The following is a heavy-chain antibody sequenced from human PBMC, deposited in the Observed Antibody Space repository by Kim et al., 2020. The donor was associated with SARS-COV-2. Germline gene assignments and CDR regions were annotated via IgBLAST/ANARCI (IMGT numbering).Heavy chain of an antibody. D-gene: IGHD4-4*01. CDR3: ARGPNYSPFDY. V-gene: IGHV3-48*03. J-gene: IGHJ4*02. Sequence: YSANTVRGRLTTTRDNAKNSLYQQMNSLGAEDTAVYYCARGPNYSPFDYWGQGTLVTVSS.